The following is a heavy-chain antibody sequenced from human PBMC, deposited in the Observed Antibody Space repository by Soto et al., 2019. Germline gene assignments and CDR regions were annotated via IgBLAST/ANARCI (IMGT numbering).Heavy chain of an antibody. D-gene: IGHD3-22*01. J-gene: IGHJ3*02. Sequence: GGSLRLSCAASGFTFSSYAMSWVRQAPGKGLEWVSAIGGSGGSTYYADSVKGRFTISRDNSKNTLYLQMNSLRAEDTAVYYCAKDLSGKITMIVVVSVAFDIWGQGTMVTVSS. CDR2: IGGSGGST. CDR3: AKDLSGKITMIVVVSVAFDI. CDR1: GFTFSSYA. V-gene: IGHV3-23*01.